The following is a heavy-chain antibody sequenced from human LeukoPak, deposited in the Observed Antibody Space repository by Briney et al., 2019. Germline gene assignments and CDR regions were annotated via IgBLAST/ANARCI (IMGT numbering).Heavy chain of an antibody. CDR2: IKSKTDGGTT. CDR1: GFTFNHAW. D-gene: IGHD2-2*01. CDR3: TTVGYCDGTSFSGSDY. Sequence: GGSLRLSCAASGFTFNHAWMNWVRQAPGKGLEWVGHIKSKTDGGTTDYAAPVKGRFTISRDDSKNTLYLQMNSLKTEDTAMYYCTTVGYCDGTSFSGSDYWGQGTLVTVSP. J-gene: IGHJ4*02. V-gene: IGHV3-15*01.